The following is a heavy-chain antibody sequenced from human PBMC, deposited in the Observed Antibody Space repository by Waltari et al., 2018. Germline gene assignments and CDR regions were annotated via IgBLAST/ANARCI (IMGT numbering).Heavy chain of an antibody. J-gene: IGHJ4*02. CDR3: ARLYCSSTSCYEPSDY. CDR1: GYTFNGYY. D-gene: IGHD2-2*01. V-gene: IGHV1-2*06. CDR2: INPNSGGT. Sequence: QVQLVQSGAEVKKPGASVKVSCKASGYTFNGYYMHWVRQAPGQGIEWMGRINPNSGGTNYAQKFQCRVTMTRDTSISTAYIELSRLRSDDTAVYYCARLYCSSTSCYEPSDYWGQGTLVTVSS.